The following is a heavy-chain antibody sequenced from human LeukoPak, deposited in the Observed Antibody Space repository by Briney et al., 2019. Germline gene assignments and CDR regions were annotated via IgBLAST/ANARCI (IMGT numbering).Heavy chain of an antibody. CDR1: GGSSSSYY. V-gene: IGHV4-59*01. CDR2: IYYSGST. J-gene: IGHJ4*02. D-gene: IGHD5-24*01. CDR3: ARSGGDRVEMPTIIDY. Sequence: SETLSLTCTVSGGSSSSYYWSWIRQPPGKGLEWIGYIYYSGSTNYNPSLKSRVSILVDTSKNQFSLRLSSVTAADTAVYYCARSGGDRVEMPTIIDYWGQGTLVTVSS.